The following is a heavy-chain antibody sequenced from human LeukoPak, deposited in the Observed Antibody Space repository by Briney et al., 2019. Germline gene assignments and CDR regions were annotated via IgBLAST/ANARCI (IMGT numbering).Heavy chain of an antibody. CDR1: GGSISSYC. CDR3: ARQAVLSRDYYYYYMDV. D-gene: IGHD6-25*01. J-gene: IGHJ6*03. V-gene: IGHV4-59*08. Sequence: PSETLSLTCTVSGGSISSYCWSWIRQPPGKGLEWIGYIYYSGSTNYNPSLKSRVTISVDTSKNQFSLKLSSVTAADTAVYYCARQAVLSRDYYYYYMDVWGKGTTVTVSS. CDR2: IYYSGST.